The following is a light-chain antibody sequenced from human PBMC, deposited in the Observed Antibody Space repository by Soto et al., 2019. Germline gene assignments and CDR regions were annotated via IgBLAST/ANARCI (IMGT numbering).Light chain of an antibody. CDR2: INN. Sequence: QSVLTQPPSASGTPGQRVTISCSGSSSNIGSNTVNWYQQLPGTAPKLLIYINNHRPSGVPDRCSGAKSGTSASLAISGRQSEDEADYYCAAWDDSMNGAVFGGGTQLTVL. V-gene: IGLV1-44*01. CDR1: SSNIGSNT. CDR3: AAWDDSMNGAV. J-gene: IGLJ7*01.